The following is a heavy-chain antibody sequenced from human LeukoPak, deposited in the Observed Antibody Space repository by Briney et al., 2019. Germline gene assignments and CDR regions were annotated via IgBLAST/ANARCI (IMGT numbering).Heavy chain of an antibody. J-gene: IGHJ4*02. Sequence: ASVKVSCKASGYTFTGYYTHWVRQAPGQGLEWMGWINPNSGGTNYAQKFQGRVTMTRDTSISTAYMELSRLRSDDTAVYYCARDGTPAATGDYWGQGTLVTVSS. CDR1: GYTFTGYY. V-gene: IGHV1-2*02. CDR3: ARDGTPAATGDY. CDR2: INPNSGGT. D-gene: IGHD2-2*01.